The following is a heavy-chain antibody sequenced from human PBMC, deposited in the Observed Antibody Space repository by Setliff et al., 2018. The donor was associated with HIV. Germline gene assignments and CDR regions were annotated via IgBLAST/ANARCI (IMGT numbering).Heavy chain of an antibody. V-gene: IGHV3-74*01. CDR1: GFTFGSQW. J-gene: IGHJ4*02. CDR2: ISPDGSGI. Sequence: LRLSCAASGFTFGSQWMHWVRQAPGKGLVWVSRISPDGSGISYADSVKGRFTISRDNAKSTMYLQMNSLRVEDTAVYYCAKDLHVAAADYWGQGTLVTVSS. D-gene: IGHD6-13*01. CDR3: AKDLHVAAADY.